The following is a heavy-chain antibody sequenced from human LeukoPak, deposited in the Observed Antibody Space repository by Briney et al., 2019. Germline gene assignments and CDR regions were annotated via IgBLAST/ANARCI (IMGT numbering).Heavy chain of an antibody. J-gene: IGHJ4*02. V-gene: IGHV3-9*01. CDR2: ISWNSGSI. D-gene: IGHD6-19*01. CDR3: ATADRGRVAGGFDY. CDR1: GFTFDDYA. Sequence: GGSLRLSCAASGFTFDDYAMHWVRQAPGKGLEWVSGISWNSGSIGYADSVRGRFTISRDNAKNSLYLQMNSLRAEDTALYYCATADRGRVAGGFDYWGQGTLVTVSS.